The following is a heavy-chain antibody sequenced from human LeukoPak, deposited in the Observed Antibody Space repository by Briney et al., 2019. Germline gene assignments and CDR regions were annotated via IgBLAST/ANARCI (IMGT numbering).Heavy chain of an antibody. V-gene: IGHV4-4*07. CDR2: VHRSGNT. Sequence: ESSETLSLTCIVSGGSISGFYWSWIRQPAGKGLEWIGRVHRSGNTNYNPSLQSRVTMSVDTSKNQISLRLRFVTAADTAVYYCARDDFEYSVHYGMDVWGQGTAVTVSS. CDR3: ARDDFEYSVHYGMDV. CDR1: GGSISGFY. J-gene: IGHJ6*02. D-gene: IGHD3-9*01.